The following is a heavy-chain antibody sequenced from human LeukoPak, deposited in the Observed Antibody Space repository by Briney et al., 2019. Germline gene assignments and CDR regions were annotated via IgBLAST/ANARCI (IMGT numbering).Heavy chain of an antibody. CDR3: AHETMVRGYDAFDI. V-gene: IGHV1-2*02. J-gene: IGHJ3*02. CDR2: INPNSGGT. Sequence: ASVTVSCKASGYTFTGYYMHWVRQAPGQGLEWMGWINPNSGGTNYAQKFQGRVTMTRDTSISTAYMELSRLRSDDTAVYYCAHETMVRGYDAFDIWGQGTMVTVSS. D-gene: IGHD3-10*01. CDR1: GYTFTGYY.